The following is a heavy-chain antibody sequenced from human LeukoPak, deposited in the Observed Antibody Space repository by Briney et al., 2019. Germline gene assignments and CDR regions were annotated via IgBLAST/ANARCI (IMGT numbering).Heavy chain of an antibody. J-gene: IGHJ4*02. CDR2: ISGSGGST. Sequence: GGPLRLSCAASGFTFSSYGMSWVRQAPGKGLEWVSAISGSGGSTYYADSVKGRFTISRDNSKNTLYLQMNSLRAEDTAVYYCAKDGSTVTTFDYWGQGTLVTVSS. CDR1: GFTFSSYG. CDR3: AKDGSTVTTFDY. V-gene: IGHV3-23*01. D-gene: IGHD4-17*01.